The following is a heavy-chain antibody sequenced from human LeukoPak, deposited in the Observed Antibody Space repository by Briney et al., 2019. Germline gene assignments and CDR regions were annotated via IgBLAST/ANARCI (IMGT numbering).Heavy chain of an antibody. CDR1: GYTFTGYY. D-gene: IGHD3-10*01. V-gene: IGHV1-2*02. J-gene: IGHJ5*02. CDR2: INPNSGGT. CDR3: TKEGLGSGSRFSGWFDP. Sequence: ASVKVSCKASGYTFTGYYMHWVRQAPGQGLEWMGWINPNSGGTNYAQKFQGRVTMTRDTSISTAYMELSRLRSDDTAMYYCTKEGLGSGSRFSGWFDPWGQGILVTVSS.